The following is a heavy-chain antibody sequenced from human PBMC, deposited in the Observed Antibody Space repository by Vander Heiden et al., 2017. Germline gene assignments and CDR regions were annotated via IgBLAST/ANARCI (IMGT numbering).Heavy chain of an antibody. J-gene: IGHJ5*02. D-gene: IGHD3-22*01. CDR1: GFIFSSYG. Sequence: QVQLVESGGGVVQPGRSLRPSCAAPGFIFSSYGIHWVRQAPGRGLEWVAIISYDGSDKNYADSVKGRFTVSRDNSRNTLFLQMNSLRAEDTAVYYCAKDLGYYDSRGYFNLWGQGTPVTVSS. CDR2: ISYDGSDK. CDR3: AKDLGYYDSRGYFNL. V-gene: IGHV3-30*18.